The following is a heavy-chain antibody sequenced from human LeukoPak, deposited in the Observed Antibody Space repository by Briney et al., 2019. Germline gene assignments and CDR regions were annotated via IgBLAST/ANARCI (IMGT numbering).Heavy chain of an antibody. J-gene: IGHJ4*02. D-gene: IGHD5-12*01. V-gene: IGHV4-59*01. CDR3: ARVQYSGYLLVDY. CDR2: IYYSGRT. CDR1: GGSISTYY. Sequence: PSETLSLTCTVSGGSISTYYWIWIRQPPGKGLERVGYIYYSGRTTYNPSLTSRVTMSVDTSKNQFSLKLNSVTAADTAVYYCARVQYSGYLLVDYWGQGILVTVSS.